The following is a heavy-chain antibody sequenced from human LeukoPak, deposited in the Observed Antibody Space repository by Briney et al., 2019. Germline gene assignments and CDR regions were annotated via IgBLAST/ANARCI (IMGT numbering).Heavy chain of an antibody. D-gene: IGHD1-26*01. CDR3: AKSAVGATLGDY. CDR2: IRYDGSNK. V-gene: IGHV3-30*02. J-gene: IGHJ4*02. CDR1: GFTFSSYG. Sequence: GGSLRLSCAASGFTFSSYGMHWVRQAPGKGLEWEAFIRYDGSNKYYADSVKGRFTISRDNSRDTLYLQMISLRAEDTAVYYCAKSAVGATLGDYWGQGTLVTVSS.